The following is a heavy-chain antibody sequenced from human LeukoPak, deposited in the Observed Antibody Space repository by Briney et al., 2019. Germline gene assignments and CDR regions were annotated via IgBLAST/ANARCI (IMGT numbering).Heavy chain of an antibody. V-gene: IGHV4-39*07. Sequence: SETLSLTCTVSGGSISSSNYYWDWVRQPPGKGLEWFGSIYYSGSTYYNPSLKSRVTISVHTSKSQFSLKLSSVTAADTAVYYCARSIAARRYNWFDPWGQGTLVTVSS. CDR2: IYYSGST. J-gene: IGHJ5*02. CDR3: ARSIAARRYNWFDP. CDR1: GGSISSSNYY. D-gene: IGHD6-6*01.